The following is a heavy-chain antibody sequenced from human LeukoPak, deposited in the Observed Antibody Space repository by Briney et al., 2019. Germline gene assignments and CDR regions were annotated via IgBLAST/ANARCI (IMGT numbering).Heavy chain of an antibody. D-gene: IGHD3-10*01. CDR2: IIPIFGTA. CDR1: GGTFSSYA. Sequence: SVPVSCKASGGTFSSYAISWVRQAPGQGLEWMGGIIPIFGTANYAQKFQGRVTITADESTSTAYMELSSLRSEDTAVYYCARREYGFGEHGGFDYWGQGTLVTVSS. V-gene: IGHV1-69*13. CDR3: ARREYGFGEHGGFDY. J-gene: IGHJ4*02.